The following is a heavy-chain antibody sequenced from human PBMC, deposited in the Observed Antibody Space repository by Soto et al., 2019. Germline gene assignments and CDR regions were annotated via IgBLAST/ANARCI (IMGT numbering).Heavy chain of an antibody. J-gene: IGHJ4*02. CDR2: ISSSSSSI. D-gene: IGHD6-19*01. CDR3: AKDKMEQWLVGGYFDN. Sequence: GSLRLSCAASGFTLSSYKMTWVRQAPGRGLEWVSFISSSSSSIYYADSVKGRFTISRDNAKNTLSLQMNTLGAEDTAVYYCAKDKMEQWLVGGYFDNWGPGTQVTVSS. V-gene: IGHV3-21*04. CDR1: GFTLSSYK.